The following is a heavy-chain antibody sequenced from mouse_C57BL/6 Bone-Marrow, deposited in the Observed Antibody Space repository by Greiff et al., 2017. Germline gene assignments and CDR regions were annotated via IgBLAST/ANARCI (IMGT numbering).Heavy chain of an antibody. D-gene: IGHD2-3*01. V-gene: IGHV1-26*01. J-gene: IGHJ4*01. Sequence: VQLQQSGPELVKPGASVKISCKASGYTFTDYYMNWVKQSHGKSLEWIGDINPNNGGTSYNQKFKGKATLTVDKSSSTAYMELRSLTSEDSAVYYCAREDGSYYYAMDYWGQGTSVTVSS. CDR1: GYTFTDYY. CDR2: INPNNGGT. CDR3: AREDGSYYYAMDY.